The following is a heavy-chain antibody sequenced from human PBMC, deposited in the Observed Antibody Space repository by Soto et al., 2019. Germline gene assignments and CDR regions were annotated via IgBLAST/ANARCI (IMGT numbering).Heavy chain of an antibody. CDR1: GGTFDAYT. J-gene: IGHJ6*02. Sequence: QVQLVQSGAAVRKPGSSVRASCKASGGTFDAYTITWVRQAPGQGLEWMGGIIPLFGTANYAQKFQGRVTITADESTTTAHMELRSLRSEDTAVYFCARLGSKAMDVWGQGTTVTISS. CDR3: ARLGSKAMDV. D-gene: IGHD2-15*01. CDR2: IIPLFGTA. V-gene: IGHV1-69*01.